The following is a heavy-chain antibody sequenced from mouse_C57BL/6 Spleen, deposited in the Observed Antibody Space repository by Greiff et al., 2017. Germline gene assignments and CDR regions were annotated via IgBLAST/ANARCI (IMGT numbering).Heavy chain of an antibody. D-gene: IGHD1-1*01. CDR2: FHPYNDDT. Sequence: VQLQQSGAELVKPGASVKMSCKASGYTFTTYPIAWMQQNHGKSLEWIGNFHPYNDDTKYNEKFKGKATLAVEKTASTVYLELSRFTSDDSAVYYCARGGVERYFGVWGTGATVTVST. CDR1: GYTFTTYP. CDR3: ARGGVERYFGV. V-gene: IGHV1-47*01. J-gene: IGHJ1*03.